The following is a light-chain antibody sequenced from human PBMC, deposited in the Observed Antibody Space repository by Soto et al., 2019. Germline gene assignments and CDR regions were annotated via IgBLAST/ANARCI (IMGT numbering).Light chain of an antibody. CDR1: RSNIGAGFD. CDR3: QSYDNSLCGYV. J-gene: IGLJ1*01. Sequence: QSVLTQPPSVSGAPGQRVTISCTGSRSNIGAGFDVQWYQQLPGTAPKLLMYGNSNRPSGVPDRFSGSKSGTSASLAITGLQAEDEADYYCQSYDNSLCGYVFGTGTKLTVL. CDR2: GNS. V-gene: IGLV1-40*01.